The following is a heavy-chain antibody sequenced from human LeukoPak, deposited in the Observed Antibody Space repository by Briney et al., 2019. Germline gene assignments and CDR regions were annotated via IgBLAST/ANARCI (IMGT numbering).Heavy chain of an antibody. CDR3: ARHIVVVPAAYTGPLDYYYMDV. CDR1: GGSISSGDYY. D-gene: IGHD2-2*01. J-gene: IGHJ6*03. Sequence: SETLSLTCTVSGGSISSGDYYWSWIRQPPGKGLEWIGYIYYSGSTNYNPSLKSRVTISVDTSKNQFSLKLSSVTAADTAVYYCARHIVVVPAAYTGPLDYYYMDVWGKGTTVTVSS. V-gene: IGHV4-61*08. CDR2: IYYSGST.